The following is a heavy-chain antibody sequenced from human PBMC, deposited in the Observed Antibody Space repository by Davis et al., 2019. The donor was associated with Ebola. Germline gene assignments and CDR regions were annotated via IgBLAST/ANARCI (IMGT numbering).Heavy chain of an antibody. CDR3: ARVRIATLVLDP. J-gene: IGHJ5*02. CDR2: INAGNGNT. D-gene: IGHD3-10*01. Sequence: APVKVSCKASGYTFTNYAMHWVRQAPGQRLEWMGWINAGNGNTKYSQKFQGRVTITRDTSASTAYMELSSLTSEDTAVYYCARVRIATLVLDPWGQGTLVTVYS. V-gene: IGHV1-3*01. CDR1: GYTFTNYA.